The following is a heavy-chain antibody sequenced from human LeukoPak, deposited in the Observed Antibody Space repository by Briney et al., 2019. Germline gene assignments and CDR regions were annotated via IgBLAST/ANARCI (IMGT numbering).Heavy chain of an antibody. Sequence: GASVKVSCKASGGTFSSYTISWVRQAPGQGLEWMGRIIPILGIANYAQKFQGRVTITADESTSTAYMELSSLRSEDTAVYYCAREGPYCSGGSCYYYFDYWGQGTLVTVSS. V-gene: IGHV1-69*04. J-gene: IGHJ4*02. D-gene: IGHD2-15*01. CDR3: AREGPYCSGGSCYYYFDY. CDR2: IIPILGIA. CDR1: GGTFSSYT.